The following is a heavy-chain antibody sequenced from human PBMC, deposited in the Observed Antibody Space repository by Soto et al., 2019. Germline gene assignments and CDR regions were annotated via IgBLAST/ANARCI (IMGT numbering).Heavy chain of an antibody. CDR3: AGGKAVGAHFCDY. CDR1: GFTFRKFD. D-gene: IGHD6-13*01. CDR2: IGISGDT. Sequence: PWGTLRLSCEASGFTFRKFDIHWVRQRTAKGLERVSTIGISGDTYYAVSVQGRFTISRDNAKNSLSLQMNSLRAGATALFCCAGGKAVGAHFCDYWGQGTQVTVSS. V-gene: IGHV3-13*04. J-gene: IGHJ4*02.